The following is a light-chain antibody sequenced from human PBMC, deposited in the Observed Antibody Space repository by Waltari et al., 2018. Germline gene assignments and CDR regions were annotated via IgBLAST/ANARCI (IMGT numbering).Light chain of an antibody. CDR2: DVA. J-gene: IGLJ3*02. Sequence: QSALTQPGSVSGAPGQSITISCTGTTSDVGGYDYVSWYQHYPGEAPKLILYDVANRPSGVAKRFSGSKSGSTASLTISGLQAEDEALYYCTSKTTSNTLVFDGGTKVTVL. V-gene: IGLV2-14*03. CDR3: TSKTTSNTLV. CDR1: TSDVGGYDY.